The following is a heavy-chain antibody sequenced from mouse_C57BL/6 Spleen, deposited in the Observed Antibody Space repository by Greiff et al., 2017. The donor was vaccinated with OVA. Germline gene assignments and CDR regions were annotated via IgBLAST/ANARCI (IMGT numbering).Heavy chain of an antibody. CDR1: GYTFTSYW. D-gene: IGHD1-1*01. V-gene: IGHV1-64*01. J-gene: IGHJ1*03. CDR3: ARRGDYYGSRDWYFDV. Sequence: QVQLQQPGAELVKPGASVKLSCKASGYTFTSYWMHWVKQRPGQGLEWIGMIHPNSGSTNDNEKFKSKATLTVDKSSSTAYMQLSSLTSEDSAVYYCARRGDYYGSRDWYFDVWGTGTTVTVSS. CDR2: IHPNSGST.